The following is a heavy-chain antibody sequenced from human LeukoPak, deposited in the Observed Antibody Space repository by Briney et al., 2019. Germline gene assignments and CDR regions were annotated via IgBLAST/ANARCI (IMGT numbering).Heavy chain of an antibody. V-gene: IGHV3-53*01. CDR3: ARDGFDYYDSSGYYFDY. CDR2: IYSGGST. Sequence: GGSLRLSCAASGFTVSSNYMSWVRQAPGKGLEWVSVIYSGGSTYYADSVKGRFTISRNNSKNTLYLQMNSLKAEDTAVYFCARDGFDYYDSSGYYFDYWGQGTLVTVSS. D-gene: IGHD3-22*01. CDR1: GFTVSSNY. J-gene: IGHJ4*02.